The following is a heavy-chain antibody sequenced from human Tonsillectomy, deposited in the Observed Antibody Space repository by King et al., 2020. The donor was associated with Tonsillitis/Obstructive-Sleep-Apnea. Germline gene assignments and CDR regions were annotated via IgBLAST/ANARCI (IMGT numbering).Heavy chain of an antibody. V-gene: IGHV3-53*01. CDR1: GFTVSSNY. D-gene: IGHD3-10*01. Sequence: VQLVESGGGLIQPGGSLRLSCAASGFTVSSNYMSWVRQAPGKGLEWVSVIYSGGSTYYADSVKGRFTLSRDNSKNTLYLQMNTLRAEDTAMYYCARAAGSGSYHLNYWGQGTLVTVSS. J-gene: IGHJ4*02. CDR2: IYSGGST. CDR3: ARAAGSGSYHLNY.